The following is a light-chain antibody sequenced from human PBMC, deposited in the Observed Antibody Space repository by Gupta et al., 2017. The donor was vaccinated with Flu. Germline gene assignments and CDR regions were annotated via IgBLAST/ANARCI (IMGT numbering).Light chain of an antibody. Sequence: QSALTQPPSVSGPPGQSITISCTGTSNDVGGYHSVSWNQQHPGKVPKLIIYEVTRRSGVSNRFSGSKSGNTASLTISGLQPEDEADYYCCSYTTTHPFVFGSGTKVTVL. J-gene: IGLJ1*01. CDR3: CSYTTTHPFV. CDR1: SNDVGGYHS. CDR2: EV. V-gene: IGLV2-14*01.